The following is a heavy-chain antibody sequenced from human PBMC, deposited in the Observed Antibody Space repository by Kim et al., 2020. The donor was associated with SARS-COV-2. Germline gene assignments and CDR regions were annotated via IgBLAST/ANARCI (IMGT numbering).Heavy chain of an antibody. Sequence: GGSLRLSCAASGFTFSSYSMNWVRQAPGKGLEWVSSISSSSSYIYYADSVKGQFTISRDNAKNSLYLQMNSLRAEDTAVYYCARDSPFGYSSSWYDYWGQGTLVTVSS. D-gene: IGHD6-13*01. V-gene: IGHV3-21*01. CDR2: ISSSSSYI. J-gene: IGHJ4*02. CDR3: ARDSPFGYSSSWYDY. CDR1: GFTFSSYS.